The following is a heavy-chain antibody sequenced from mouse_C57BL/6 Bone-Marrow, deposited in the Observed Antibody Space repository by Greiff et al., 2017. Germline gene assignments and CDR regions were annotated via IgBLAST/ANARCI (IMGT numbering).Heavy chain of an antibody. V-gene: IGHV1-50*01. CDR1: GYTFTSYW. Sequence: QVQLQQPGAELVKPGASVKLSCKASGYTFTSYWMQWVKQRPGQGLEWIGEIDPSDSYTNYNQKFKGKATLTVDTSSSTAYMQLSSLTSEDSAVYYCARGNYYGNYYYAMDYWGQGTSVTVSS. CDR2: IDPSDSYT. D-gene: IGHD2-1*01. J-gene: IGHJ4*01. CDR3: ARGNYYGNYYYAMDY.